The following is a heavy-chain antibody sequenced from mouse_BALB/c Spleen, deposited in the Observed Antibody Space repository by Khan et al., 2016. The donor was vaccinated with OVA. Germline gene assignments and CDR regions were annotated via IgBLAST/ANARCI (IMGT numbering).Heavy chain of an antibody. CDR2: IHYSGST. V-gene: IGHV3-2*02. CDR1: GYSITSDYA. J-gene: IGHJ3*01. CDR3: ARGRAY. D-gene: IGHD3-3*01. Sequence: VQLKESGPGLVKPSQSLCLTCTVTGYSITSDYAWNWIRQFPGNKLEWMGYIHYSGSTSYIPSLKSRISITRDTSKNQFFLHLNSVTSEDTATYYCARGRAYWGQGTLVTVSA.